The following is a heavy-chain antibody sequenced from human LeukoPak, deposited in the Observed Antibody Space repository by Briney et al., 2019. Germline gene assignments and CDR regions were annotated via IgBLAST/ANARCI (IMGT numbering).Heavy chain of an antibody. J-gene: IGHJ4*02. V-gene: IGHV1-46*01. Sequence: ASVKVSCKASGYTFTSYYMHWVRQAPGQGLEWMGIINPSGGSTSYAQKFQGRVTMTRDTSTSTVYMELSILRSEDTAVYYCATSLGLGSGSYYKGENYFDYWGQGTLVTVSS. CDR3: ATSLGLGSGSYYKGENYFDY. D-gene: IGHD3-10*01. CDR1: GYTFTSYY. CDR2: INPSGGST.